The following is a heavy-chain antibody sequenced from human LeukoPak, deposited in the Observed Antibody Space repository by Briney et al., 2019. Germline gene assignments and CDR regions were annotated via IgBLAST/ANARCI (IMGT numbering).Heavy chain of an antibody. CDR1: GGSISSSSYY. J-gene: IGHJ4*02. CDR2: IYCSGST. V-gene: IGHV4-39*07. D-gene: IGHD3/OR15-3a*01. Sequence: SETLSLTCTVSGGSISSSSYYWGWIRQPPGKGLEWIGSIYCSGSTYYNPSLKSRVTISVDTSKNQFSLKLSSVTAADTAVYYCARVRGLAEDYWGQGTLVTVSS. CDR3: ARVRGLAEDY.